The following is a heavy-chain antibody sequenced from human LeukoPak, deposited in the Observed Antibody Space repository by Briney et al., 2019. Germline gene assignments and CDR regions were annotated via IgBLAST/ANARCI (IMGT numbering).Heavy chain of an antibody. V-gene: IGHV1-2*02. J-gene: IGHJ4*02. D-gene: IGHD4-17*01. CDR3: ARENDGDYVDYFDY. Sequence: ASVKVSCKASGYTLTGYYMHWVRPAPGQGREWMGWINPNSGGTNYAQKFQGRVTMTRDTSISTAYMELSRVRSDDTAVYYCARENDGDYVDYFDYWGEGTLVAVSS. CDR1: GYTLTGYY. CDR2: INPNSGGT.